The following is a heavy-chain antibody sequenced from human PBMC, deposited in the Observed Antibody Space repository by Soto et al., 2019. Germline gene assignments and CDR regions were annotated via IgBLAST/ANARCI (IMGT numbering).Heavy chain of an antibody. D-gene: IGHD3-22*01. CDR3: ARVAGYDSSGELDY. J-gene: IGHJ4*02. V-gene: IGHV4-30-4*01. CDR1: GGSISSGDYY. CDR2: IYYSGRT. Sequence: QVQLQESGPGLVKPSQTLSLTCTVSGGSISSGDYYWSWIRQPPGKGLEWIGYIYYSGRTYYNPSLKSRVTISVHTSKNQFCLKLSSVTAADTAVYYCARVAGYDSSGELDYWGQGTLVTVSS.